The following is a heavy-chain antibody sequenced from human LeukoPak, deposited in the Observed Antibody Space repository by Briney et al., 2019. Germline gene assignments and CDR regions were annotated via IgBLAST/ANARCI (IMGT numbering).Heavy chain of an antibody. Sequence: ASVKVSCKASGYTFTSYAMHWVRQAPGQRLEWMGWINAGNGNTKYSQKFQGRVTITRDTSASTAYMELSSLRSEDTAVYYCARVDGYESRTPYYDILTGPDYWGQGTLVTVSS. CDR1: GYTFTSYA. CDR3: ARVDGYESRTPYYDILTGPDY. J-gene: IGHJ4*02. V-gene: IGHV1-3*01. D-gene: IGHD3-9*01. CDR2: INAGNGNT.